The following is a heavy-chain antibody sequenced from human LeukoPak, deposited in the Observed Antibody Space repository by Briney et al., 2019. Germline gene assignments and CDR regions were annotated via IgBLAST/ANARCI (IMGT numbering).Heavy chain of an antibody. CDR2: INHGGST. CDR1: GESLSKYY. V-gene: IGHV4-34*01. Sequence: KPSETLSLTCAVYGESLSKYYWTWIRQSPGKGLEWIGEINHGGSTNLNPSLKSRVTLSVDTSKHQFSLKLTSVTAADAAVYYCASSVGSTDYWGQGTLVTVSS. J-gene: IGHJ4*02. D-gene: IGHD1-26*01. CDR3: ASSVGSTDY.